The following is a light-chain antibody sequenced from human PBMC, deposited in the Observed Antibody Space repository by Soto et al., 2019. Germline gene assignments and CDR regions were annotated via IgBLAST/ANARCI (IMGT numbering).Light chain of an antibody. CDR3: QQGDKFPLN. J-gene: IGKJ3*01. Sequence: DIQMTQSTSSLSASVGDRINISCRATQDIGSRLAWYQQKAGKAPKILIYAAASLYSGGPSRFSATFSGIHFSLTIISLPPEDFETYVCQQGDKFPLNFGPGNKVDRK. V-gene: IGKV1-12*01. CDR2: AAA. CDR1: QDIGSR.